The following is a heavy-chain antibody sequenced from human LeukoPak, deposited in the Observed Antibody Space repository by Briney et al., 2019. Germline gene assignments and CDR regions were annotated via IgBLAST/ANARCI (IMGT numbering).Heavy chain of an antibody. CDR1: GYTFTSYD. CDR3: ARGVDSSGYYAIDY. V-gene: IGHV1-8*03. Sequence: ASVKVSCKASGYTFTSYDINWVRQATGQGLEWMGWMNPNSGNTGYAQKFQGRVTITRDTSISTAYMELSSLRSEDTAVYYCARGVDSSGYYAIDYWGQGTLVTVSS. CDR2: MNPNSGNT. D-gene: IGHD3-22*01. J-gene: IGHJ4*02.